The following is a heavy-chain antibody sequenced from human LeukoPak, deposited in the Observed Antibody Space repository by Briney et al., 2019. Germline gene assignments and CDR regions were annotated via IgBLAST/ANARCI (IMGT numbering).Heavy chain of an antibody. Sequence: GESLRLSCAASGLIFRSYWMHWVRQAPGKGLEWVSAIRGSGDRTHYADSVKGRFTISRDNSKNTLYLQMNSLRAEDTAVYYCAKDSKIVGATFRSYHYMDVWGKGTAVTVSS. D-gene: IGHD1-26*01. CDR2: IRGSGDRT. J-gene: IGHJ6*03. CDR3: AKDSKIVGATFRSYHYMDV. V-gene: IGHV3-23*01. CDR1: GLIFRSYW.